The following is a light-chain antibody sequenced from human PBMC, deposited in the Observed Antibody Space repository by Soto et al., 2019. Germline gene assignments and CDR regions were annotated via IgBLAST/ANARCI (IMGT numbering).Light chain of an antibody. CDR2: DVS. Sequence: QSALTQPRSVSGSPGQTVTISCTGTSSDGGGYNYVSWYQQHPGTAPKLMIYDVSKRPSGVPDRFSGSKSGNAASLTIAGLEAEDEADYYCCSYAGIYTVFGGGTKLTVL. CDR3: CSYAGIYTV. V-gene: IGLV2-11*01. CDR1: SSDGGGYNY. J-gene: IGLJ2*01.